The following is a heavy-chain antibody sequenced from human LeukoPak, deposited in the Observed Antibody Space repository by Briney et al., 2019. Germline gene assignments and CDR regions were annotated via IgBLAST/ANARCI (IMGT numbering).Heavy chain of an antibody. V-gene: IGHV4-34*01. CDR1: GGSFSGYY. J-gene: IGHJ5*02. Sequence: SETLSLTCAVYGGSFSGYYWSWIRQPPGKGLEWIGEINHSGSTNYNPSLKSRVTISVDTSKNQFSLKLSSVTAADTAVYYCARPRRGSGTNWFDPWGQGTLVAVSS. D-gene: IGHD3-10*01. CDR2: INHSGST. CDR3: ARPRRGSGTNWFDP.